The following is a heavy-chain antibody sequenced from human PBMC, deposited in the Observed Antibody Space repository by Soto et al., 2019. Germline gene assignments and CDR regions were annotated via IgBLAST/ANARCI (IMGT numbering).Heavy chain of an antibody. CDR1: GYTFTSYD. J-gene: IGHJ5*02. D-gene: IGHD3-3*01. V-gene: IGHV1-8*01. CDR3: ARGAFLINGHYEVMTWFDP. Sequence: QVQLVQSGAEVKKPGASVKVSCKASGYTFTSYDINWVRQSTGRGLEWLGWMSPNSGSAGYAQKFQGRITMTRNTSLGTAYRELSRLRSEDTAVYYCARGAFLINGHYEVMTWFDPWGQGTLVTVSS. CDR2: MSPNSGSA.